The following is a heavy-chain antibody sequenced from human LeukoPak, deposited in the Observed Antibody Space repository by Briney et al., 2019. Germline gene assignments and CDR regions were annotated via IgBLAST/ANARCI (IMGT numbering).Heavy chain of an antibody. Sequence: SETLSLTCTVSGGSISSSSYYWGWIRQPPGKGLEWIGSIYYSGSTYYNPSLKSRVTISVDTSKNQFSLKLSSVTAADTAVYYCARREIFGVLGDAFDIWGQGTMVTVSS. J-gene: IGHJ3*02. V-gene: IGHV4-39*01. D-gene: IGHD3-3*01. CDR2: IYYSGST. CDR1: GGSISSSSYY. CDR3: ARREIFGVLGDAFDI.